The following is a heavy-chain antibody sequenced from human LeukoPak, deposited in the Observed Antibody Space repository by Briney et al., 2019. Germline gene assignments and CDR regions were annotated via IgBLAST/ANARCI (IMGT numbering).Heavy chain of an antibody. CDR3: ASYSYYYDSSGYFDY. CDR1: GGSISSYY. J-gene: IGHJ4*02. CDR2: IYYSGNT. V-gene: IGHV4-59*01. D-gene: IGHD3-22*01. Sequence: PSETLSLTCTVSGGSISSYYWSWIRQLPGKGPEWIGYIYYSGNTNYNPSLKSRVTISVDTSKNQFSLKLSSVTAADTAVYYCASYSYYYDSSGYFDYWGQGTLVTVSS.